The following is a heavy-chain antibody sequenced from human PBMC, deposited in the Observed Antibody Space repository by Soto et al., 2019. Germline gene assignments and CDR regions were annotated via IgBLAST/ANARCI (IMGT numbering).Heavy chain of an antibody. D-gene: IGHD2-15*01. CDR1: GYTFTSYY. J-gene: IGHJ5*01. CDR3: VRAYSTSGFDS. V-gene: IGHV1-46*01. CDR2: MSPDGGSI. Sequence: ASVKVSCKASGYTFTSYYMHWVRQAPGQELVWMGMMSPDGGSILYSQKFQGRVSMTSDTATSTFYLELSSLRSEDTAIYYCVRAYSTSGFDSWGQGTPVTVSS.